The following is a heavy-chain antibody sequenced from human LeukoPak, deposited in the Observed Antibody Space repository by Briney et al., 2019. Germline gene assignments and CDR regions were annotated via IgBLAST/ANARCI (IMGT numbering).Heavy chain of an antibody. V-gene: IGHV4-38-2*01. D-gene: IGHD3-3*01. Sequence: SETLSLTCAVSGYSISGGYYWGWIRQPPGKGLEWIATIYHSGDTYYNPSLKSRVTISVDTSKNQFSLKLNSVTAADTAVYYCARVAYDSWSGYNPPFYFDYWGQGTPATVSS. CDR2: IYHSGDT. CDR1: GYSISGGYY. CDR3: ARVAYDSWSGYNPPFYFDY. J-gene: IGHJ4*02.